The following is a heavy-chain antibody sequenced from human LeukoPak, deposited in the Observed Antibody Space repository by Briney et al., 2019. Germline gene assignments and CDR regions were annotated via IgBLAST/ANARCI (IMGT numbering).Heavy chain of an antibody. J-gene: IGHJ4*02. CDR3: ARRAGAYSHPYDY. CDR2: ISYDGSNK. Sequence: GGSLRLPCAASGFIFSSYGMHWVRQAPGKGLEWVAVISYDGSNKYYADSVKGRFTISRDNSKNTLYLQMNSLRAEDTAVYYCARRAGAYSHPYDYWGQGTLVTVSS. D-gene: IGHD4/OR15-4a*01. CDR1: GFIFSSYG. V-gene: IGHV3-30*03.